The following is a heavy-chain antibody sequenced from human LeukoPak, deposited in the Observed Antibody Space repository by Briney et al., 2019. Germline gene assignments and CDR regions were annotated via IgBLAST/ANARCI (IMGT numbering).Heavy chain of an antibody. CDR2: IYYSGST. CDR1: GGSISSYY. CDR3: ARLPLAAAGRGYYYYYGMDV. J-gene: IGHJ6*02. D-gene: IGHD6-13*01. V-gene: IGHV4-59*08. Sequence: SETLSLTCTVSGGSISSYYWSWIRQPPGKGLEWIGYIYYSGSTNYNPSLKGRVTISVDTSKNQFSLKLSSVTAADTAVYYCARLPLAAAGRGYYYYYGMDVWGQGTTVTVSS.